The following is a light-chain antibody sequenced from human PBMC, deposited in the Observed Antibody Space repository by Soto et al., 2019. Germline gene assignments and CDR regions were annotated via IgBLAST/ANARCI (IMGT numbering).Light chain of an antibody. Sequence: EIVLTQSPATLSLSPGERATLSCRASQSVSSYLAWYQQKPGQAPRLLIYDASNRATGIPARFSGSGSGTDFTLPISSLEPEDFAVYYCQQRSNWPPPMYTFGQGTKLEIK. CDR1: QSVSSY. CDR3: QQRSNWPPPMYT. J-gene: IGKJ2*01. V-gene: IGKV3-11*01. CDR2: DAS.